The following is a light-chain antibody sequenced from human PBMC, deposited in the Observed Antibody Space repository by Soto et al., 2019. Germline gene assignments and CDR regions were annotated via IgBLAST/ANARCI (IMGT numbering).Light chain of an antibody. V-gene: IGKV1-8*01. J-gene: IGKJ2*01. CDR3: HQYYSYPYT. Sequence: AIRMTQSPSSLSASTGDRVTITCRASQGIISYLAWYQQKPGKAPKLLIYAASTLQSGVPSRFSGSGSGTDFTLTISCLQSEDFATYYCHQYYSYPYTFGQGTKLEIK. CDR2: AAS. CDR1: QGIISY.